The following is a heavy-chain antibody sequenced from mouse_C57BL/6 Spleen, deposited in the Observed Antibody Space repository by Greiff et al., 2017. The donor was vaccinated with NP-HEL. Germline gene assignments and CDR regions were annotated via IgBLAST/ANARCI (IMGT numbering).Heavy chain of an antibody. V-gene: IGHV1-7*01. CDR2: INPSSGYT. Sequence: QVQLKQSGAELAKPGASVKLSCKASGYTFTSYWMHWVKQRPGQGLEWIGYINPSSGYTKYNQKFKDKATLTAEKSSTTAYMQLSSLTYEDSAVYYCARLDEYFDYWGQGTTLTVSS. J-gene: IGHJ2*01. CDR1: GYTFTSYW. CDR3: ARLDEYFDY.